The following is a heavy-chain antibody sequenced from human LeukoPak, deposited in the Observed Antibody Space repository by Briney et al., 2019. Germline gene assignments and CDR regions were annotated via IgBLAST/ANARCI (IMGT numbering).Heavy chain of an antibody. Sequence: SVKVSCKASGGTFSSYAISWVRQAPGQGLEWMGGIIPIFGTANYAQKFQGRVTSTADESTSTAYMELSSLRSEDTAVYYCARETDVDCSSTSCPFDYWGQGTLVTVSS. CDR1: GGTFSSYA. CDR3: ARETDVDCSSTSCPFDY. CDR2: IIPIFGTA. D-gene: IGHD2-2*01. V-gene: IGHV1-69*13. J-gene: IGHJ4*02.